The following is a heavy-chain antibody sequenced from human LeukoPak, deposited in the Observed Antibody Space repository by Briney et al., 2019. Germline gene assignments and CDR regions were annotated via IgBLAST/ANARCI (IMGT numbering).Heavy chain of an antibody. V-gene: IGHV3-30-3*01. Sequence: GRSLRLSCAASGFTFSSYAMHWVRQAPGKGLEWVAVISYDGSNKYYADSVKGRFTISRDNSRNTLFLQMNSLRTEDTAVYYCAKDWGQVPASISGHWGQGTLVTVSS. CDR3: AKDWGQVPASISGH. D-gene: IGHD2-2*01. J-gene: IGHJ1*01. CDR1: GFTFSSYA. CDR2: ISYDGSNK.